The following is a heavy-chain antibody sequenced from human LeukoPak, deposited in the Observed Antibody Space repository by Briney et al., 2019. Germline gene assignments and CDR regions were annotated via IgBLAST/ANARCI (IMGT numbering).Heavy chain of an antibody. V-gene: IGHV1-2*02. CDR3: ASYDSSGYYFDY. J-gene: IGHJ4*02. CDR2: INPNSGGT. Sequence: RASVKVSCKASGYTFTEFSLHWVRQAPGQGLEWMGWINPNSGGTNYAQKFQGRVTMTRDTSISTAYMELSRLRSDDTAVYYCASYDSSGYYFDYWGQGTLVTVSS. D-gene: IGHD3-22*01. CDR1: GYTFTEFS.